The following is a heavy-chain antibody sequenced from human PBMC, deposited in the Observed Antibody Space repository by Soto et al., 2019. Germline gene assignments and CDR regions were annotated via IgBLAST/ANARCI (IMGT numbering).Heavy chain of an antibody. CDR3: ARDLGSGYDPGDY. V-gene: IGHV1-69*12. D-gene: IGHD5-12*01. CDR1: GGTFSIYA. J-gene: IGHJ4*02. CDR2: IIPIIGTR. Sequence: QVQLVQSGAEVKKPGSSVKVSCKASGGTFSIYAVSWLRQAPGQGLEWMGGIIPIIGTRNYAQRFQGRITIPGDESTSTDNMELSSLKSADTAVYYCARDLGSGYDPGDYWGQGTLVTVSS.